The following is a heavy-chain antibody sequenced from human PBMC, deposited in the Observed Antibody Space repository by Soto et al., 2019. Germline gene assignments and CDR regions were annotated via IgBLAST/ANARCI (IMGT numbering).Heavy chain of an antibody. V-gene: IGHV4-34*01. CDR2: INHSGST. Sequence: QVQLQQWGAGLLKPSETLSLTCAVYGGSFSGYYWSWIRQPPGKGLEWIGEINHSGSTNYNPSLKCRVTISVDTSKNQFSLKLSSVTAADTAVYYFARFVLKAGFDPWGQGTLVTVSS. D-gene: IGHD3-16*02. J-gene: IGHJ5*02. CDR3: ARFVLKAGFDP. CDR1: GGSFSGYY.